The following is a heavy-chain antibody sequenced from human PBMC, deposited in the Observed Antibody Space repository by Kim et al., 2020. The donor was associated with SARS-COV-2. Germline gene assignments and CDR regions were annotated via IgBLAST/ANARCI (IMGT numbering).Heavy chain of an antibody. CDR2: IYTSGST. D-gene: IGHD3-22*01. CDR1: GGSISSYY. J-gene: IGHJ4*02. Sequence: SETLSLTCTVSGGSISSYYWSWIRQPAGKGLEWIGRIYTSGSTNYNPSLKSRVTMSVDTSKNQFSLKLSSVTAADTAVYYCARGQHYYDSSGSFDYWGQGTLVTVSS. V-gene: IGHV4-4*07. CDR3: ARGQHYYDSSGSFDY.